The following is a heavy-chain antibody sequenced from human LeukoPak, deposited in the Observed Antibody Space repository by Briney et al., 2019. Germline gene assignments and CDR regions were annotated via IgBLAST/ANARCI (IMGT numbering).Heavy chain of an antibody. CDR1: GGSVSSSRYY. D-gene: IGHD1-26*01. Sequence: SETLSLTCTVSGGSVSSSRYYWGWIRQPPGKGLEWIGSLSYGGSTYYNESLRSRVDISEDTSKNQFSLTVNSVTAADTAIYYCARLNIAGATYWYFDLWGRGTLVTVSS. CDR2: LSYGGST. V-gene: IGHV4-39*01. J-gene: IGHJ2*01. CDR3: ARLNIAGATYWYFDL.